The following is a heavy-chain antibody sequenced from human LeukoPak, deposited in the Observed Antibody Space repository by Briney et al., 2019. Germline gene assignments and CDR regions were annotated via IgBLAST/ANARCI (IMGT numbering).Heavy chain of an antibody. D-gene: IGHD6-13*01. CDR2: IYHSGST. V-gene: IGHV4-38-2*02. CDR1: GYSITSGYY. J-gene: IGHJ4*02. Sequence: SETLSLTCTVSGYSITSGYYWGWIRQPPGKGLEWIGSIYHSGSTYYNPSLRSRATISVDTSKNQFSLKLSSVTAADTAVYYCASPLAIAAPATEYWGQGTLVTVSS. CDR3: ASPLAIAAPATEY.